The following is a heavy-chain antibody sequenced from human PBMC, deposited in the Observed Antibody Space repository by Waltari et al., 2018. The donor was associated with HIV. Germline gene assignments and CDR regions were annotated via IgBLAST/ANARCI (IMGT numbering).Heavy chain of an antibody. CDR2: MFYTGRS. CDR1: GASMRSSSYF. D-gene: IGHD1-26*01. Sequence: QVKLQESGPGLAKPSETLSLTCVVSGASMRSSSYFWGWIRQAPGKGLEWIGSMFYTGRSYYNPSLKSRVNISIDTLNNQFSLKMTSVTAADTAVYYCARDWDVTTACMDVWGQGTTVTVSS. V-gene: IGHV4-39*07. J-gene: IGHJ6*02. CDR3: ARDWDVTTACMDV.